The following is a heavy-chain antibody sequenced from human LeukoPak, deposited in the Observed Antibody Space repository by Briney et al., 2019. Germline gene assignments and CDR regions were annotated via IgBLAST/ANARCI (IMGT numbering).Heavy chain of an antibody. CDR3: ARDGGCGGDCYDY. CDR1: GYTFTSYD. D-gene: IGHD2-21*01. J-gene: IGHJ4*02. V-gene: IGHV1-8*01. Sequence: GAAVKVSRKASGYTFTSYDINWGRQATGQGLEWMGWMNPNSGNTGYAQNFQGRVTMTRNTSISTAYMELSSLRSEDTAVYYCARDGGCGGDCYDYWGQGTLVTVSS. CDR2: MNPNSGNT.